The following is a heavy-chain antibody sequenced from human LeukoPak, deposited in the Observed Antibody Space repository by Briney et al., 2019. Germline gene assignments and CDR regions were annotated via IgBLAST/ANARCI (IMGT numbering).Heavy chain of an antibody. D-gene: IGHD3-10*02. CDR3: AELGITMIGGV. CDR2: ISSSGSTI. Sequence: GGSLRLSCAGAGFTFSNYWMSWVRQAPGKGLEWVSYISSSGSTIYYAGSVKGRFTISRDNAKNSLYLQMSSLRAEDTAVYYCAELGITMIGGVWGKGTTVTISS. J-gene: IGHJ6*04. CDR1: GFTFSNYW. V-gene: IGHV3-48*03.